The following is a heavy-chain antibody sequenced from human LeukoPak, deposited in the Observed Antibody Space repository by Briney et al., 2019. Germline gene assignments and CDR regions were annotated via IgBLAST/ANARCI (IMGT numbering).Heavy chain of an antibody. CDR2: IRSKAYGGTT. Sequence: GGSLRLSCTASGFTFGDYAMSWVRQAPGKGREWVGFIRSKAYGGTTEYAASVKGRFTISRDDSKSIAYLQMNSLKTEDTAVYYCTRETGFLGYWGQGTLVTVSS. CDR3: TRETGFLGY. J-gene: IGHJ4*02. D-gene: IGHD1-14*01. V-gene: IGHV3-49*04. CDR1: GFTFGDYA.